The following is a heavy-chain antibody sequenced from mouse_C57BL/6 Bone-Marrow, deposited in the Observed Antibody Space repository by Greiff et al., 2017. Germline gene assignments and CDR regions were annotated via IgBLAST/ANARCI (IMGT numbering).Heavy chain of an antibody. D-gene: IGHD2-3*01. V-gene: IGHV1-55*01. J-gene: IGHJ3*01. Sequence: QVQLQQPGAELVKPGASVKMSCKASGYTFTSYWITWVKQRPGQGLEWIGDIYPGSGSTNYNEKFKSKATLTVDKSSSTAYMQLSILTSEDSAVYYCALYDGYRAYWGQGTLVTVSA. CDR2: IYPGSGST. CDR1: GYTFTSYW. CDR3: ALYDGYRAY.